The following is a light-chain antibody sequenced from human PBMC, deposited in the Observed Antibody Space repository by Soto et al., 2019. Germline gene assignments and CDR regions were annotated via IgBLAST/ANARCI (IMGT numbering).Light chain of an antibody. CDR1: QSVGSS. V-gene: IGKV3-15*01. J-gene: IGKJ1*01. CDR2: GAS. CDR3: QQYYYLPET. Sequence: DILVTQSPDTLSVSPGERATLSCRASQSVGSSLAWFQQKPGESPRLLIYGASTRATDVQARFSGSGSVTEFTITISSRLSEDSAVYYCQQYYYLPETFGQGTKVEIK.